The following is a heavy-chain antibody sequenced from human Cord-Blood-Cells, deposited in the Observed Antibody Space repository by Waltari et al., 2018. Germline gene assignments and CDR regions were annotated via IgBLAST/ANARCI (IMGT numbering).Heavy chain of an antibody. CDR2: ISAYNGNT. CDR1: GYTFTTYC. V-gene: IGHV1-18*01. CDR3: ARTRQEGCCPRYFDL. D-gene: IGHD2-8*01. J-gene: IGHJ2*01. Sequence: QVQLVQSGAEVNKPGASVKVSCKASGYTFTTYCISGVRQPPGQGLEWMGWISAYNGNTNYAQKLQGRVTMTTDTSTSTAYMELRSLRSDDTAVYYCARTRQEGCCPRYFDLWGRGTLVTVSS.